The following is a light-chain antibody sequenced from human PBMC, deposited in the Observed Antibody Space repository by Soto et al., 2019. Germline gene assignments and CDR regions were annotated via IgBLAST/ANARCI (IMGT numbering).Light chain of an antibody. CDR3: QQYNNWPRAN. V-gene: IGKV3-15*01. Sequence: ETVMTQSPATLSVSPGERATLSCRASQSISNNLAWYQQKPGQSPRLIMFRTSTRATGVPARFSGSGSGTEFNITISSLQSEDFAVYYCQQYNNWPRANFGGGTKV. J-gene: IGKJ4*01. CDR2: RTS. CDR1: QSISNN.